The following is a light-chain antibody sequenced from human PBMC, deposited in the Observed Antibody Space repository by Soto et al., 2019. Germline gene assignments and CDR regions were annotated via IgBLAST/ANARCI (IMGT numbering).Light chain of an antibody. V-gene: IGLV2-11*01. CDR2: DVN. Sequence: QSVLTQPRSVPGSPGQSVTISCTGTSSDVGGYNFVSWYQQHPGKAPKLMIYDVNKRPSGVPGRFSGSKSGNTASLTISGLQAEDEADYYCCSYAGTYTHYVFGTGTKVTVL. J-gene: IGLJ1*01. CDR1: SSDVGGYNF. CDR3: CSYAGTYTHYV.